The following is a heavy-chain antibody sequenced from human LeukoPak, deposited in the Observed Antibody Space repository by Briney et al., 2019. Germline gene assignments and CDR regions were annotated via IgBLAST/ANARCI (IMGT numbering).Heavy chain of an antibody. J-gene: IGHJ6*03. CDR3: ARTEESGYNYGYFGYYYYMDV. V-gene: IGHV4-39*07. D-gene: IGHD5-18*01. CDR2: IYYRGST. CDR1: GGFISSSNYY. Sequence: SETLSLTCTVSGGFISSSNYYWGWIRQPPGKGLEWIGSIYYRGSTYYNPSLKSRVTISVDTSKNQVSLKLTSVTAADTAVYYCARTEESGYNYGYFGYYYYMDVWGKGTTVTVSS.